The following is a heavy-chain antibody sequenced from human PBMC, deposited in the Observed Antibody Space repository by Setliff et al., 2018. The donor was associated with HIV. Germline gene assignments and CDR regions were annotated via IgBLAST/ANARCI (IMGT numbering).Heavy chain of an antibody. V-gene: IGHV1-69*10. D-gene: IGHD2-15*01. J-gene: IGHJ6*02. Sequence: SVKVSCKASGGTFSSHAITWVRQAPGQGLEWMGEVIPIHRVARYAQRFQDRVSITADKSSTTSYMELGSLKSEDTAVYYCARNLVVVAPTVDYFGMDVWGQGTTVTVSS. CDR1: GGTFSSHA. CDR3: ARNLVVVAPTVDYFGMDV. CDR2: VIPIHRVA.